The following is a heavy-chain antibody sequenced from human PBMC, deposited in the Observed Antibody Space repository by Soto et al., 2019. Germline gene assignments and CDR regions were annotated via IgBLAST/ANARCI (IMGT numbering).Heavy chain of an antibody. Sequence: EVHLLESGGGLIQPGGSLRLSCAASGFTFSSYAMSWVRQAPGKGLAWVSAMSGSGGSTYYADSVKGPFTIARDNSKNTLYVQMNSLRAEDTAVYYCARDRGAVAAPTAYWGQGTLVTVSS. D-gene: IGHD6-19*01. J-gene: IGHJ4*02. CDR1: GFTFSSYA. CDR2: MSGSGGST. V-gene: IGHV3-23*01. CDR3: ARDRGAVAAPTAY.